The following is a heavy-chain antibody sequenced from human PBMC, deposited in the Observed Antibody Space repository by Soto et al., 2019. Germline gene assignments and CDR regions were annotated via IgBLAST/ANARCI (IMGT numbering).Heavy chain of an antibody. CDR3: VRTSLVVAVATREDF. J-gene: IGHJ4*02. Sequence: EVQLVESGGGLVQPGESLRLSCAASGFTFSNYWRHWVRQAPGKGLVWVSRIDSDGSRITYADFVKGRFTISRDNAKNTVYLHMNSLTAEDTAVYYCVRTSLVVAVATREDFWGQGTLVTVSS. CDR1: GFTFSNYW. D-gene: IGHD2-15*01. V-gene: IGHV3-74*01. CDR2: IDSDGSRI.